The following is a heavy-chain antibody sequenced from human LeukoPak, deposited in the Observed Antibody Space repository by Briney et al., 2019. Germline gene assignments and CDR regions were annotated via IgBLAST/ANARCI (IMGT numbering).Heavy chain of an antibody. CDR3: AYRRGLALDY. V-gene: IGHV2-5*02. CDR1: GFSLSGRGVG. CDR2: IYWDDDK. J-gene: IGHJ4*02. Sequence: SGPTLVNPTQTLTLTCTYSGFSLSGRGVGVGWVRQPPGKALEWLALIYWDDDKRYSPSLKSRLTITKDTSTNQVVLTMTNMDPVDTATYYCAYRRGLALDYWGQGTLVTVSS. D-gene: IGHD6-19*01.